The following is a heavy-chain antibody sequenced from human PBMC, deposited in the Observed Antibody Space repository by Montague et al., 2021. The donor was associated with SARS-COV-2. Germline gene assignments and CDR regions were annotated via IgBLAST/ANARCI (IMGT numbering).Heavy chain of an antibody. D-gene: IGHD3-22*01. J-gene: IGHJ4*02. V-gene: IGHV3-30*04. Sequence: SLRLSGSASGFTFSSHPMHWVRQAPGNGLEWVAVLSFDGSSQYYLDSMXGRLTISRDNSKNTLFLQMNSLRVEDTAVYYCARGRQWLVLGQVDYWGQGTLVTVSS. CDR3: ARGRQWLVLGQVDY. CDR2: LSFDGSSQ. CDR1: GFTFSSHP.